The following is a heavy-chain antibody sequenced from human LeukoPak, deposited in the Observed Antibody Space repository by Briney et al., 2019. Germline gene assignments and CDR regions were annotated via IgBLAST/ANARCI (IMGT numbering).Heavy chain of an antibody. D-gene: IGHD4-11*01. V-gene: IGHV3-74*01. CDR2: IESDASRS. CDR3: VRDMNTGEG. Sequence: GGSLRLSCAASGFTFSNYWMDWVRQAPGKGLEWVSNIESDASRSYYADSVKGRFTISRDNAKNTLYLQMNSLRADDTAMYYCVRDMNTGEGWGQGTLDTVSS. CDR1: GFTFSNYW. J-gene: IGHJ4*02.